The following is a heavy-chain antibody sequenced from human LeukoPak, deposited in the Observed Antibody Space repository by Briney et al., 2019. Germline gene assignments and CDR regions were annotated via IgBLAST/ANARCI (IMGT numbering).Heavy chain of an antibody. CDR1: GYTFTGYY. CDR3: ARGFTIFGVVNLAYGMDV. D-gene: IGHD3-3*01. V-gene: IGHV1-2*02. Sequence: ASVKVSCKASGYTFTGYYMHWVRQAPGQGLEWMGWINPNSGGTNYAQKFQGRVTMTRDTSISTAYMELIRLRSDDTAVYYCARGFTIFGVVNLAYGMDVWGQGTTVTVSS. CDR2: INPNSGGT. J-gene: IGHJ6*02.